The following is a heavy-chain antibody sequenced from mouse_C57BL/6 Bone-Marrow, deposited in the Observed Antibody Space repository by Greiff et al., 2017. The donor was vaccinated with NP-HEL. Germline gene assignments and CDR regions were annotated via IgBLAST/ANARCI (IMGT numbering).Heavy chain of an antibody. D-gene: IGHD1-1*01. J-gene: IGHJ4*01. CDR1: GFTFSDYG. CDR3: ARQGYYYGSSYVRAMCY. CDR2: ISNLEYSI. V-gene: IGHV5-15*01. Sequence: EVMLVESGGGLVQPGGSLKLSCAASGFTFSDYGMAWVRQAPRKGPEWVAFISNLEYSIYYADTVTGRFTISRENAKNTLYLEMSSLRSEDTAMYYCARQGYYYGSSYVRAMCYWGQGTSVTVSS.